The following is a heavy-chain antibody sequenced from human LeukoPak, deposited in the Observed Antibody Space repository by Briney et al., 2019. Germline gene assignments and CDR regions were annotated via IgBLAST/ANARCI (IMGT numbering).Heavy chain of an antibody. D-gene: IGHD2-2*01. V-gene: IGHV3-23*01. CDR1: GFTFSSYA. CDR2: ISGSGGST. J-gene: IGHJ4*02. Sequence: PGGSLRLSCAASGFTFSSYAMSWVRQAPGKGLEWVSAISGSGGSTYYADSVKGRFTISRDNSKNTLYLQMNSLRAEDTAVYYCAKTEYCSSTSCYYFDYWGRGTLVTVSS. CDR3: AKTEYCSSTSCYYFDY.